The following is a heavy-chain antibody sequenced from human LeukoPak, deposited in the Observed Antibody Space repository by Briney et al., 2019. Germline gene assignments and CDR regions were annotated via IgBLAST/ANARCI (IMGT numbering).Heavy chain of an antibody. V-gene: IGHV3-30*02. CDR1: GFNLNSYA. CDR3: AKEYTPSSPLGELDS. CDR2: IRHDEANS. D-gene: IGHD6-6*01. Sequence: PGGSLRLSCAVSGFNLNSYAMHWVRQAPGKGLEWVAVIRHDEANSFYAASVQGRITISTDTSKKLLYLQMNSLRVEDTAVYYCAKEYTPSSPLGELDSWGQGTLVTVSS. J-gene: IGHJ4*02.